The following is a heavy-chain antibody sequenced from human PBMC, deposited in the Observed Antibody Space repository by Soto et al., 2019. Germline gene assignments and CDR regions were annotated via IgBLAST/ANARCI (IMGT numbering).Heavy chain of an antibody. CDR3: ARVVLSITRGAFDA. CDR1: GGSISSSHW. V-gene: IGHV4-4*02. CDR2: ISHGGTS. J-gene: IGHJ3*01. D-gene: IGHD1-20*01. Sequence: QVQLQESGPGLVKPSGTLSLTCAVSGGSISSSHWWTWVRQSPGKGLEYIGEISHGGTSNSNPSLKSRVTLSVDRSKNHFSLTLTSVTAADTAVYYCARVVLSITRGAFDAWGQGTPVIVSS.